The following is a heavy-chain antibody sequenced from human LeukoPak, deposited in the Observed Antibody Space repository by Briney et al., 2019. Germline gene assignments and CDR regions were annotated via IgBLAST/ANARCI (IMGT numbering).Heavy chain of an antibody. CDR3: ARGGRDYGSGSYYTNYYYYMDV. Sequence: ASVKVSCKASGYTFTSYDINWVRQATGQGLEWMGWMNPNSGNTGYAQKFQGRVTMTRNTSISTAYMELSSLRSEDTAVYYCARGGRDYGSGSYYTNYYYYMDVWGKGTTVTISS. J-gene: IGHJ6*03. CDR2: MNPNSGNT. V-gene: IGHV1-8*01. D-gene: IGHD3-10*01. CDR1: GYTFTSYD.